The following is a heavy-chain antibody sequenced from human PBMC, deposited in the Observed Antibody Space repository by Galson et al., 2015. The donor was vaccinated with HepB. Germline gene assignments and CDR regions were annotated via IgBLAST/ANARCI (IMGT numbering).Heavy chain of an antibody. CDR2: IIPILGIA. J-gene: IGHJ5*02. CDR3: AREFQYSSSRNWFDP. Sequence: SVKVSCKASGGTFSSYAISWVRQAPGQGLEWMGRIIPILGIANYAQKFQGRVTITADKSTSTAYMELSSLRSEDTAVYYCAREFQYSSSRNWFDPWGQGTLVTVSS. CDR1: GGTFSSYA. V-gene: IGHV1-69*04. D-gene: IGHD6-13*01.